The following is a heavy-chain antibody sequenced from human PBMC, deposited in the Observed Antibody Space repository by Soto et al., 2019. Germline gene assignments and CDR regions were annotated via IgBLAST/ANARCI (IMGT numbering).Heavy chain of an antibody. CDR3: ARGEVATSSFEDD. CDR1: GGSITSGDYY. D-gene: IGHD5-12*01. J-gene: IGHJ1*01. V-gene: IGHV4-30-4*01. Sequence: QVQLQESGPGLVKPAHTLSLTGTVSGGSITSGDYYWSWIREPPGKGLEWIGYISYSGSPYYNPSLKSRVTISVDTSKNQFSLKLSSVTAADTAVYYCARGEVATSSFEDDWGQGTLVTVSA. CDR2: ISYSGSP.